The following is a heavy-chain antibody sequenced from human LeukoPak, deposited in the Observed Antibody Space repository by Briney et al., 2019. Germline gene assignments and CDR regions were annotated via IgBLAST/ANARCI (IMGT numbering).Heavy chain of an antibody. V-gene: IGHV4-59*01. J-gene: IGHJ6*03. CDR3: ARDFEGAGNYYYMDV. CDR2: IYYSGST. CDR1: GGSISSYY. D-gene: IGHD3-16*01. Sequence: PSETLSLTCTVSGGSISSYYWSWIRQPPGKGLEWIGYIYYSGSTNYNPPLKSRVTISVDTSKNQFSLKLISVTAADTAVYYCARDFEGAGNYYYMDVWGKGTTVTVSS.